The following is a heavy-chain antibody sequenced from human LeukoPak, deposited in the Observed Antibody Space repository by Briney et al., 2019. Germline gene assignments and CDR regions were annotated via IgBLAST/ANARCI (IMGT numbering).Heavy chain of an antibody. CDR3: AKDTGIAVAGTFYY. D-gene: IGHD6-19*01. V-gene: IGHV3-23*01. J-gene: IGHJ4*02. CDR2: VRGGGGST. Sequence: GGSLTLSCAASGFTFSSYATSWVRHPPGEGRGWVSAVRGGGGSTYYADSVKGRFTISRDNSKNTLYLQMNSLRAEDTAVYYCAKDTGIAVAGTFYYWGQGTLVTVSS. CDR1: GFTFSSYA.